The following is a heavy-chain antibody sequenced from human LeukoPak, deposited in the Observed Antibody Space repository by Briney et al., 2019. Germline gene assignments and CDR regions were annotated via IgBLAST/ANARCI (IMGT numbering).Heavy chain of an antibody. CDR3: ARGVRYTSSWYVYNWFDP. J-gene: IGHJ5*02. CDR1: GFTFSSYA. CDR2: ISYDGSNK. Sequence: GGSLRLSCAASGFTFSSYAMHWVRQAPGKGLEWVAVISYDGSNKYYADSVKGRFTISRDNSKNTLYLQVNSLRAEDTGVYYCARGVRYTSSWYVYNWFDPWGQGTLVTVSS. V-gene: IGHV3-30*07. D-gene: IGHD6-13*01.